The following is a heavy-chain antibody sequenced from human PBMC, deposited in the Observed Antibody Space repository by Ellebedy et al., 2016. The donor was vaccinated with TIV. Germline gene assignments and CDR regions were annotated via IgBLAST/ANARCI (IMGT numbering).Heavy chain of an antibody. J-gene: IGHJ5*02. V-gene: IGHV3-7*01. D-gene: IGHD4-17*01. Sequence: GESLKISCIASGFSFRSYWMAWVRQAPGKGLEWVADIRQEGDVKYYADSVKGRFTVSRDNAQNSMYLQMNGLRVEDTAVYYCARRASYGDYAVQVNSWFDPWGQGTLVTVFS. CDR2: IRQEGDVK. CDR3: ARRASYGDYAVQVNSWFDP. CDR1: GFSFRSYW.